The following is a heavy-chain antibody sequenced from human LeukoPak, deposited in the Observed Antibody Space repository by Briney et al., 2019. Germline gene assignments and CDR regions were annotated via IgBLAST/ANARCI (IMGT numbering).Heavy chain of an antibody. V-gene: IGHV1-69*04. D-gene: IGHD2-21*02. Sequence: SVKVSCKASGGTFSSYAISWVRQAPGQGLEWMGRIIPILGIANYAQKFQGRVTITADKSTSTAYMELSSLRSEDTAVYYCARVRRGGDHREPDYWGQGTLVPSPQ. CDR1: GGTFSSYA. CDR3: ARVRRGGDHREPDY. CDR2: IIPILGIA. J-gene: IGHJ4*02.